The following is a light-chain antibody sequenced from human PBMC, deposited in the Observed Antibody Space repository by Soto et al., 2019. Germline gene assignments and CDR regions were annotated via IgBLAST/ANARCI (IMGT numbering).Light chain of an antibody. CDR3: QQLNSYPLT. J-gene: IGKJ4*01. V-gene: IGKV3-20*01. CDR1: QTGRNNY. Sequence: EGVLTQSPGTPSLSPGERATLSCRASQTGRNNYLAWYQQKPGQAPRLLIYDASSRATGIPDRFSGGGSGTDFTLTISRLEPEDFAVYYCQQLNSYPLTFGVGTKVDI. CDR2: DAS.